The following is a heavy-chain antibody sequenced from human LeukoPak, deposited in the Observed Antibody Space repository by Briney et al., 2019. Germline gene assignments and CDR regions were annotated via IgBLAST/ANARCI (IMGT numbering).Heavy chain of an antibody. CDR1: GFTFDDYA. D-gene: IGHD4-17*01. Sequence: GGSLRLSCAASGFTFDDYAMHWVRQAPGKGLEWVSGISWNSGSIGYADSVKGRFTISRDNAKNSLYLQMNSLRAEDTAVYYCASWGDGDYDAFDIWGQGTMVTVSS. V-gene: IGHV3-9*01. CDR3: ASWGDGDYDAFDI. J-gene: IGHJ3*02. CDR2: ISWNSGSI.